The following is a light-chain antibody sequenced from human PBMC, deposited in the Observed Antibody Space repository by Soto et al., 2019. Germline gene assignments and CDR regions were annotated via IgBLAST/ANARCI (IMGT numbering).Light chain of an antibody. CDR2: GAS. Sequence: VFTQSPGTLSLSPGERATLSCSSSQSVSSSYLAWYQQKPGQAPRLLIYGASSRATGIPDRFSGSGSGTDFTLTISRLEPEDFAVYYCQQYGSSPWTFGQGTKVDIK. J-gene: IGKJ1*01. CDR3: QQYGSSPWT. V-gene: IGKV3-20*01. CDR1: QSVSSSY.